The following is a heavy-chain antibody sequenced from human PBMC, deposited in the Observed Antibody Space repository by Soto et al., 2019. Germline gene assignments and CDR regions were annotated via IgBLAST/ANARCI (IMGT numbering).Heavy chain of an antibody. D-gene: IGHD3-22*01. CDR1: GYTFTSYD. CDR3: ALITMIVVVTYPDGFDI. J-gene: IGHJ3*02. Sequence: ASVKVSCKASGYTFTSYDINWVRQATGQGLEWMGWMNPNSGNTGYAQKFQGRVTMTRNTSISTAYMELSSLRSEDTAVYYCALITMIVVVTYPDGFDIWGQGTMVTVSS. CDR2: MNPNSGNT. V-gene: IGHV1-8*01.